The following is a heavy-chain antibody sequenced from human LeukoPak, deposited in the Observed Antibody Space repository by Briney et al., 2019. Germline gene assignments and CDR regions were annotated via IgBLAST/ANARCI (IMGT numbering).Heavy chain of an antibody. V-gene: IGHV3-15*01. CDR1: GFTFSNAW. CDR2: IKSKTDGGTT. CDR3: ARAGSGPFGFFDY. J-gene: IGHJ4*02. D-gene: IGHD3-10*01. Sequence: GGSLRLSCAASGFTFSNAWMSWVRQAPGKGLEWVGRIKSKTDGGTTDYAAPVKGRFTISRDDSKNTLYLQMNSLRAEDTAVYHCARAGSGPFGFFDYWGQGTLVTVSS.